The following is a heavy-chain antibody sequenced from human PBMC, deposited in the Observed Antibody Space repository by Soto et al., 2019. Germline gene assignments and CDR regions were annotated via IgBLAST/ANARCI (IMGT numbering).Heavy chain of an antibody. CDR2: IYYSGST. V-gene: IGHV4-39*01. D-gene: IGHD6-6*01. CDR3: AGHSSSSGTLDY. Sequence: SETLPLTCTVSGGSISSSSYYWGWIRQPPGKGLEWIGSIYYSGSTYYNPSLKSRVTISVDTSKNQFSLKLSSVTAADTAVYYCAGHSSSSGTLDYWGQGTLVTVSS. CDR1: GGSISSSSYY. J-gene: IGHJ4*02.